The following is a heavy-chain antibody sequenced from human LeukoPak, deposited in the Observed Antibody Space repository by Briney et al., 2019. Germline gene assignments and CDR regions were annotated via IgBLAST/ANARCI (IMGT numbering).Heavy chain of an antibody. CDR2: ISSSGSTI. J-gene: IGHJ4*02. D-gene: IGHD3-10*01. V-gene: IGHV3-48*03. CDR3: ARDPKLLWFGESRFDY. CDR1: GFTFSSYE. Sequence: GGSLRLSCVASGFTFSSYEMNWVRQAPGKGLEWVSYISSSGSTIYYADSVKGRFTISRDNAKNSLYLQMNSLRAEDTAVYYCARDPKLLWFGESRFDYWGQGTLVTVSS.